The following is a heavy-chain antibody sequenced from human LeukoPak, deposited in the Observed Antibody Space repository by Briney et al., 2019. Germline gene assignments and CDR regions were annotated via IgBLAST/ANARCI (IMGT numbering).Heavy chain of an antibody. CDR3: ARGPRSLLLGY. V-gene: IGHV1-69*13. J-gene: IGHJ4*02. Sequence: GASVQVSCKASGGTFSSYAISWVRQAPGQGLEWMGGIIPIFGTANYAQKFQGRVTITADESTSTAYMELSSLRSEDTAVYYCARGPRSLLLGYWGQGTLVTVSS. CDR1: GGTFSSYA. CDR2: IIPIFGTA.